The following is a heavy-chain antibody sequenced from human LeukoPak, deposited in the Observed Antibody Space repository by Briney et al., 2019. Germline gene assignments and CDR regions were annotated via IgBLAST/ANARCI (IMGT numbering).Heavy chain of an antibody. CDR2: IYTSGYT. V-gene: IGHV4-61*02. CDR1: GASVSSGNYY. Sequence: SQTLSLTCTVSGASVSSGNYYWSWIRQPAGKRLELIGRIYTSGYTDFNPSLKSRVTISVDKSKNQFSLRLNSVTAADTAVYYCAGMIGYFDYWGQGTVVTVSS. D-gene: IGHD3-16*01. CDR3: AGMIGYFDY. J-gene: IGHJ4*02.